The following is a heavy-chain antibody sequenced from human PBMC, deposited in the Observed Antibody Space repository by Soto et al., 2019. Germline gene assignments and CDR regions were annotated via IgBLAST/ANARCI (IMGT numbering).Heavy chain of an antibody. Sequence: GGSMRLSCAASGFSLRSYAMNWVRQAPGKGLEWVSSISDSSTYMYHADSVKGRFTISRDNAKNSLYLQMDSLRVEDTGVYYCPRSMAGPLEYYFNHQGMDVWGQGTTVTVYS. D-gene: IGHD6-6*01. CDR1: GFSLRSYA. V-gene: IGHV3-21*03. CDR2: ISDSSTYM. CDR3: PRSMAGPLEYYFNHQGMDV. J-gene: IGHJ6*02.